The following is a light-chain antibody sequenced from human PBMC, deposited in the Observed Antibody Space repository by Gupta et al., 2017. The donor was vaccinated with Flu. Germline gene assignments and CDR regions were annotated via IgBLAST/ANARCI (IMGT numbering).Light chain of an antibody. Sequence: DIEMTQSPYSQSASLGDRVTITCRASERISTFLNWYQQKPGKAPKLLIYAASTLQSGVPSRYRGSGSGSGTDFTLTISSLEPEDLATYYCQQSYSTPRTFGEGTKLEIK. CDR2: AAS. J-gene: IGKJ2*01. CDR3: QQSYSTPRT. CDR1: ERISTF. V-gene: IGKV1-39*01.